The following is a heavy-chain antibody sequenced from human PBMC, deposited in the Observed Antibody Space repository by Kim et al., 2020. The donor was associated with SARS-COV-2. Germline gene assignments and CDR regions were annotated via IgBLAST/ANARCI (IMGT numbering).Heavy chain of an antibody. CDR1: GFTFSDYY. CDR3: ARPRGPYYDFWSGQGWFDP. D-gene: IGHD3-3*01. V-gene: IGHV3-11*03. J-gene: IGHJ5*02. CDR2: ISSSSSYT. Sequence: GGSLRLSCAASGFTFSDYYMSWIRQAPGKGLEWVSYISSSSSYTNYADSVKGRFTISRDNAKNSLYLQMNSLRAEDTAVYYCARPRGPYYDFWSGQGWFDPWGQGTLVTVSS.